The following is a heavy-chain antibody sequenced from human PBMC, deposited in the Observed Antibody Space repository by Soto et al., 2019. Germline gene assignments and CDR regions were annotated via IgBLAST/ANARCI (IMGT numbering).Heavy chain of an antibody. CDR1: GFSLSTSGMC. CDR2: IYHSGST. J-gene: IGHJ4*02. Sequence: LVNPTQTLTLTCTFSGFSLSTSGMCVSWIRQPPGKGLEWIGYIYHSGSTYYNPSLKSRVTISVDRSKNQFSLKLSSVTAADTAVYYCARAGGLGAVAADYWGQGTLVTVSS. CDR3: ARAGGLGAVAADY. D-gene: IGHD6-19*01. V-gene: IGHV4-30-2*01.